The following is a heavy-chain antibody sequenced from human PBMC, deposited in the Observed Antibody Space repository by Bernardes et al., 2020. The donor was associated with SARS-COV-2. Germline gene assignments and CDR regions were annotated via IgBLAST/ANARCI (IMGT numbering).Heavy chain of an antibody. CDR2: ISGSGGST. V-gene: IGHV3-23*01. D-gene: IGHD3-3*01. CDR1: GFTFSSYA. CDR3: AKVRRRFLEWLLYPDYYYYYGMDV. J-gene: IGHJ6*02. Sequence: GGSLRLSCAASGFTFSSYAMSWVRQAPGKGLEWVSAISGSGGSTYYADSVKGRFTISRDNSKNTLYLQMNSLRAEDTAVYYCAKVRRRFLEWLLYPDYYYYYGMDVWGQGTTVTVSS.